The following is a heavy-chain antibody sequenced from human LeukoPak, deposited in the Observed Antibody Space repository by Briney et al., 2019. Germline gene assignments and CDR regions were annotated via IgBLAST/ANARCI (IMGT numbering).Heavy chain of an antibody. D-gene: IGHD1-7*01. CDR2: INQDGSEK. V-gene: IGHV3-7*01. CDR3: ARLRITGTTFPYYYYMDV. Sequence: PGGPLRLSCAASGFTFSTYWMSWVRQAPGKGLEWVANINQDGSEKYYVDSVKGRFTISRDNAKNSLYLQMNNLRAEDTAVYCCARLRITGTTFPYYYYMDVWGKGTTVTVPS. CDR1: GFTFSTYW. J-gene: IGHJ6*03.